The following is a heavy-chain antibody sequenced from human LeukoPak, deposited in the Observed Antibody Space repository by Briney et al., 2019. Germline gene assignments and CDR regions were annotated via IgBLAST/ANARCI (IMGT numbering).Heavy chain of an antibody. V-gene: IGHV4-31*03. CDR1: GGSISSGGYY. CDR3: ARGSYSSYTFDY. Sequence: PSQTLSLTCTVSGGSISSGGYYWSWIRQHPGKGLEWIGYIYYSGGTYYNPSLKSRVTISVNTSKNQFSLKLSSVTAADTAVYYCARGSYSSYTFDYWGQGTLVTVSS. CDR2: IYYSGGT. D-gene: IGHD6-6*01. J-gene: IGHJ4*02.